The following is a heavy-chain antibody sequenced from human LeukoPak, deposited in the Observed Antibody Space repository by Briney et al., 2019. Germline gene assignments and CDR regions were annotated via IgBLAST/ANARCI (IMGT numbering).Heavy chain of an antibody. V-gene: IGHV3-7*03. D-gene: IGHD3-16*01. J-gene: IGHJ4*02. CDR3: ARGTPFGGY. Sequence: GGSLRLSCAVSGFSFSSNCMSWVRQAPGKGLEWVANLKEDGNEKYYVDSVKGRFVISRDNTKNSLYLQMNNLRAEDTAVYYCARGTPFGGYWGQGTLVTVSS. CDR2: LKEDGNEK. CDR1: GFSFSSNC.